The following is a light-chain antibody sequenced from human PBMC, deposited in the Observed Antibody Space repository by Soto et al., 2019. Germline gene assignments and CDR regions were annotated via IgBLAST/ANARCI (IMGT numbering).Light chain of an antibody. Sequence: DIQMTQSPSSLSAAVGDRVTITCGASQGISKYLAWYQQKPVKVPKLLIYAASTLQSGVPSRFSGSGSGTDFTLTISSLQPEDVATYYCQKYNSAPLTFGGGTKVDIK. CDR1: QGISKY. CDR3: QKYNSAPLT. V-gene: IGKV1-27*01. J-gene: IGKJ4*01. CDR2: AAS.